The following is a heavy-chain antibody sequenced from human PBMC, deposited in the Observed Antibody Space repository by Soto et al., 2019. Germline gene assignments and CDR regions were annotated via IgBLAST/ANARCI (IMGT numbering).Heavy chain of an antibody. D-gene: IGHD2-2*02. J-gene: IGHJ4*02. CDR2: INTGNGNT. CDR3: ARAGDDCRNDSCYMIYY. V-gene: IGHV1-3*04. CDR1: LYTFSIYA. Sequence: ASVXVSFKSSLYTFSIYAMHFLRQAPGQRPEWMGWINTGNGNTKYSEKFQGRATITRETSESTAYMELSSLGSDETAVYYCARAGDDCRNDSCYMIYYWGQGTQVTVSS.